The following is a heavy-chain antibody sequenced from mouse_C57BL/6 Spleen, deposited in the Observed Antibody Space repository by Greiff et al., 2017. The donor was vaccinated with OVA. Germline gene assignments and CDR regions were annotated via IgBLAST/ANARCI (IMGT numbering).Heavy chain of an antibody. V-gene: IGHV1-81*01. CDR2: IYPRSGNT. CDR1: GYTFTSYG. D-gene: IGHD1-1*01. J-gene: IGHJ4*01. CDR3: ARKGTVVARDYAMDY. Sequence: QVQLQQSGAELARPGASVKLSCKASGYTFTSYGISWVKQRTGQGLEWIGEIYPRSGNTYYNEKFKGKATLTAAKSSSTAYMELRSLTSEDSAVYFCARKGTVVARDYAMDYWGQGTSVTVSS.